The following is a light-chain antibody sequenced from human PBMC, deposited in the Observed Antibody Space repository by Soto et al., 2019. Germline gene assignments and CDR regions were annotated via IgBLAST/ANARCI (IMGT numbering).Light chain of an antibody. CDR3: SSHTSGSTRV. V-gene: IGLV2-14*01. CDR1: SSYVGGYDY. Sequence: QSALTQPASVSGSPGQSIAISCTGTSSYVGGYDYVSWYQQHPDKAPKLMIYEVTKRPSGVSNRFSGSKSGNTASLTIFGLQPEDEADYYCSSHTSGSTRVFGSGTKVTVL. J-gene: IGLJ1*01. CDR2: EVT.